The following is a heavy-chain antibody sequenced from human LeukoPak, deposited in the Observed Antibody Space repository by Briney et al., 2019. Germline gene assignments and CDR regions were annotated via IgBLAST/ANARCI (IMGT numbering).Heavy chain of an antibody. CDR1: GFTFSSYE. CDR2: ISSSSSTI. Sequence: GGSLRLSCAASGFTFSSYEMNWVRQAPGKGLEWVSYISSSSSTIYYADSVKGRFTISRDNAKNSLYLQMNSLRAEDTAVYYCARSDYSGPFDYWGQGTLVTVSS. J-gene: IGHJ4*02. V-gene: IGHV3-48*01. D-gene: IGHD5-12*01. CDR3: ARSDYSGPFDY.